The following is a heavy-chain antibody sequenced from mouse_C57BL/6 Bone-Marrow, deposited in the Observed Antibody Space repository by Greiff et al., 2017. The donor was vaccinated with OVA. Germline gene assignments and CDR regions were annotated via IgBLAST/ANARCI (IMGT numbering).Heavy chain of an antibody. CDR2: ISYDGSN. D-gene: IGHD1-1*01. Sequence: EVQLQQSGPGLVKPSQSLSLTCSVTGYSITSGYYWNWIRQFPGNKLEWMGYISYDGSNNYNPSLKNRISITRDTSKNQFFLKLNSVTTEDTATYYCASRQGYYGSSYVFAYWGQGTLVTVSA. CDR3: ASRQGYYGSSYVFAY. V-gene: IGHV3-6*01. J-gene: IGHJ3*01. CDR1: GYSITSGYY.